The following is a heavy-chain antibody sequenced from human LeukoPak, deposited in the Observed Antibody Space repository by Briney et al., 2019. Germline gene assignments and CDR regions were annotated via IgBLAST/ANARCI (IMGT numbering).Heavy chain of an antibody. J-gene: IGHJ6*03. CDR3: ARQADYMVRGANEDLFYYYMDV. CDR1: GGSFSGYY. CDR2: INHSGST. D-gene: IGHD3-10*01. Sequence: SETLSLTCAVYGGSFSGYYWSWIRQPPGKGLEWIGEINHSGSTNYNPSLKSRVTISVDTSKNQFSLKLSSVTAADTAVYYCARQADYMVRGANEDLFYYYMDVWGKGTTVTVSS. V-gene: IGHV4-34*01.